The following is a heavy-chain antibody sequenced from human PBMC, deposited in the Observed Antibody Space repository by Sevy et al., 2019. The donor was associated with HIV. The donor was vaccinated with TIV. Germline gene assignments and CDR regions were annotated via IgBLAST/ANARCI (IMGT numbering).Heavy chain of an antibody. J-gene: IGHJ5*02. CDR1: GYTFTSYD. Sequence: ASVKVSCKASGYTFTSYDINWVRQATGQGLEWMGWMNPNSGKTGYEQKFQGRVTMTRNTSISTAYMELSSLRSEDTAGYYCARELRWYKDNWFDPWGQGTLVTVSS. V-gene: IGHV1-8*01. CDR2: MNPNSGKT. CDR3: ARELRWYKDNWFDP. D-gene: IGHD4-17*01.